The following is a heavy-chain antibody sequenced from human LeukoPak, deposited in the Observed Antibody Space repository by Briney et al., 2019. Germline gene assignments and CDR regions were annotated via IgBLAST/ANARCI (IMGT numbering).Heavy chain of an antibody. V-gene: IGHV4-39*07. Sequence: PSETLSLTCTVSGGSISSSSYYWVWIRQPPGKGLEWIASIYYSGSTYYNPSLRSRVTISVDTSKNQFSLKLSSVTAADTAVYYSAREAYSSSWYDYWGQGTLVTVSS. CDR1: GGSISSSSYY. CDR3: AREAYSSSWYDY. J-gene: IGHJ4*02. CDR2: IYYSGST. D-gene: IGHD6-13*01.